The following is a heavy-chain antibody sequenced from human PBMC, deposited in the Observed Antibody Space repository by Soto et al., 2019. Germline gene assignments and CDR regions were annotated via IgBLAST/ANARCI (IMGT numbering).Heavy chain of an antibody. CDR1: GGSISSGGYY. CDR3: ARVLRYFEGPNWFDP. J-gene: IGHJ5*02. CDR2: IYYSGST. D-gene: IGHD3-9*01. Sequence: SETLSLTCTVSGGSISSGGYYWSWIRQHPGKGLEWIGYIYYSGSTYYNPSLKSRVTISVDTSKNQFSLKLSSVTAADTAVYYCARVLRYFEGPNWFDPWGQGTLVTVSS. V-gene: IGHV4-31*03.